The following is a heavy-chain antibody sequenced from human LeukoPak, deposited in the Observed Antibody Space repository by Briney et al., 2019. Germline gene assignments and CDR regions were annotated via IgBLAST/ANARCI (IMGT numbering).Heavy chain of an antibody. J-gene: IGHJ2*01. CDR2: ISSSSSYI. CDR3: ARDRTEYWGLAAAGTGWYFDL. D-gene: IGHD6-13*01. Sequence: PGGSLRLSCAASGFTFSSYSMNWVRQAPGKGLEWVSSISSSSSYIYYADSVKGRFTISRDNAKNSLYLQMNSLRAEDTAVYYCARDRTEYWGLAAAGTGWYFDLWGRGTLVTVSS. V-gene: IGHV3-21*01. CDR1: GFTFSSYS.